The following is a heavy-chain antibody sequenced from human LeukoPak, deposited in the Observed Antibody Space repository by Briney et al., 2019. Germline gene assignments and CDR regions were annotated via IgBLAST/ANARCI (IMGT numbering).Heavy chain of an antibody. J-gene: IGHJ4*02. CDR3: ARDHGSRGWFGYFDN. CDR1: GFTFSTYA. V-gene: IGHV3-30*04. Sequence: GRSLRLSCAASGFTFSTYAIHWVHQAPGKGLEWVAVIAHDGWNKYYADSVKGRFTISRDNSNSTLYLQMNSLRAEDTALYYCARDHGSRGWFGYFDNWGQGTLVTVSS. D-gene: IGHD6-19*01. CDR2: IAHDGWNK.